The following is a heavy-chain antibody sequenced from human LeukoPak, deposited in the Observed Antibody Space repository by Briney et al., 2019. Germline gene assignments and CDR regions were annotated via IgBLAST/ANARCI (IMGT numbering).Heavy chain of an antibody. J-gene: IGHJ2*01. V-gene: IGHV4-59*01. CDR1: GGPISVYY. D-gene: IGHD3-10*02. CDR3: ARRALLVSTVRGVNWYFDL. CDR2: IYHSGST. Sequence: SETLSLTCTVSGGPISVYYWSWIRQPPGKGLEWIGYIYHSGSTNYNPSLKSRVTMSIDTSNNQFSLKLNDVTAADTAVYYCARRALLVSTVRGVNWYFDLWGRGTLVTVSS.